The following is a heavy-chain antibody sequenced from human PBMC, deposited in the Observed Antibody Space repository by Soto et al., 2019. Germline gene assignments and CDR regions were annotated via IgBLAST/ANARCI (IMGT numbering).Heavy chain of an antibody. D-gene: IGHD4-4*01. CDR1: GFSLSTSGMC. V-gene: IGHV2-70*11. Sequence: GSGPTLVNPTQTLTLTCTFSGFSLSTSGMCVSWIRQPPGKTLEWLARIDWDDDKYYSTSLKTRLTISKDTSKNQVVLTMTNMDPVGTATYYCAVEHCDYRTLWFDPWGQGTLVTVSS. CDR3: AVEHCDYRTLWFDP. CDR2: IDWDDDK. J-gene: IGHJ5*02.